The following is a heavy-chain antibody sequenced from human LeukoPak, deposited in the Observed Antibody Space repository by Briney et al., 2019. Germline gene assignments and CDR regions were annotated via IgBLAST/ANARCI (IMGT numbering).Heavy chain of an antibody. J-gene: IGHJ6*02. CDR3: AREGRQSCGMDV. D-gene: IGHD6-19*01. CDR2: IYYSGST. V-gene: IGHV4-59*01. Sequence: SETLSLTCTVSGGSISSYYWRWIRQPPGKGLEWIGYIYYSGSTNYNPSLKSRVTISVDTSKNQFSLKLSSVTAADTAVYYCAREGRQSCGMDVWGQGTTVTVSS. CDR1: GGSISSYY.